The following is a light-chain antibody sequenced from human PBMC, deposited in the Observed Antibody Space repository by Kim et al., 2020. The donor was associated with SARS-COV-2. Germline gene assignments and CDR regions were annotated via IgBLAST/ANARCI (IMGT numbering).Light chain of an antibody. CDR2: WAS. CDR1: QSVLQSSNNQNY. Sequence: TINCQYNQSVLQSSNNQNYLAWYQQKPGQPPKLRIYWASNREYGVPDRFSGSGSGTDFTLTISSLQAEDVAVYYCQQYYSTPYTFGQGTKLGIK. J-gene: IGKJ2*01. V-gene: IGKV4-1*01. CDR3: QQYYSTPYT.